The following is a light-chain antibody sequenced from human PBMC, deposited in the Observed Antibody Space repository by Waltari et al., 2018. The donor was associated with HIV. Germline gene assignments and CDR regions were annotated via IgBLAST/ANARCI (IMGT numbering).Light chain of an antibody. Sequence: YVLTQPPSVSVAPGQTARVTCGGSDVQDKSVHWYQQKPGQAHTLGFDDNTDRPSGNPERCSGSNSGNTATLTISKVEAGDEADYYCHVWDSRDDRYVFGTGTKVTVL. CDR1: DVQDKS. V-gene: IGLV3-21*02. J-gene: IGLJ1*01. CDR2: DNT. CDR3: HVWDSRDDRYV.